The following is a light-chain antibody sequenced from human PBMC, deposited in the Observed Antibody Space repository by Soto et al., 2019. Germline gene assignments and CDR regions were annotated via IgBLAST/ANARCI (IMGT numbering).Light chain of an antibody. J-gene: IGKJ2*01. CDR1: QSVSSN. V-gene: IGKV3-15*01. CDR3: QHYNNWPST. CDR2: GAS. Sequence: EIVMTQSPATLSVSPGERATLSCRASQSVSSNLAWYQQKPGQAPRLLIYGASTRATGIPARFSGSGSGTAFTLTISSLQSEDFAVYYCQHYNNWPSTFGQGTKLEIK.